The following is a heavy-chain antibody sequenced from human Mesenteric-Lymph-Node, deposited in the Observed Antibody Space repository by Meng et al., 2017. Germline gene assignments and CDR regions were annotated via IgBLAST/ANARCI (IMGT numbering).Heavy chain of an antibody. CDR3: AKSPVIRWELLYYYYYGMDV. D-gene: IGHD1-26*01. J-gene: IGHJ6*02. CDR1: GFTFSSYG. Sequence: GGFLRLSCVVSGFTFSSYGMHWVRQAPGKGLEWVAVIWYDGSNKYYADSVKGRFTISRDNSKNTLYLQMNSLRAEDTAVYYCAKSPVIRWELLYYYYYGMDVWGQGTMVTVSS. V-gene: IGHV3-33*06. CDR2: IWYDGSNK.